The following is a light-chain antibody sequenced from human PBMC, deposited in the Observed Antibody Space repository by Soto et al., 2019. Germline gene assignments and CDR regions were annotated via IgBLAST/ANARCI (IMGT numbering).Light chain of an antibody. Sequence: ELVLTQSPGTLSLSPGERATLSCRASQSISSTFLAWHRQRPGQAPRLLIYGASSRATSIPDRFSGSGSGTDFTLTISRLEPEDFAVYYCQQYGLSPTFGGGTKVEIK. CDR1: QSISSTF. CDR2: GAS. CDR3: QQYGLSPT. V-gene: IGKV3-20*01. J-gene: IGKJ4*01.